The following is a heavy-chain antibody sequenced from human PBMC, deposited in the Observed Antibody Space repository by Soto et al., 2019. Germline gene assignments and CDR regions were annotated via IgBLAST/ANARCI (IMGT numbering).Heavy chain of an antibody. J-gene: IGHJ6*02. CDR1: GGTFSSYA. CDR3: AREGGGNYRGYYYYYYGMDV. V-gene: IGHV1-69*01. CDR2: IIPIFGTA. Sequence: QVQLVQSGAEVKKPGSSVKVSCKASGGTFSSYAISWVRQAPGQGLEWMGGIIPIFGTANYAQKFQGRVTITADESTSTAYMELSSLRAEDTAVYYCAREGGGNYRGYYYYYYGMDVWGQGTTVTVSS. D-gene: IGHD4-4*01.